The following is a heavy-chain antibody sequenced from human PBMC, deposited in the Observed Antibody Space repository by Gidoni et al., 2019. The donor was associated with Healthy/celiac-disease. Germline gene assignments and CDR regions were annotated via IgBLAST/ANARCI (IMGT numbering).Heavy chain of an antibody. Sequence: QLQLQESGPGLVKPSETLSLTCTVSGGSISSSSYYWGCIRQPPGKGLEWIGSIYYSGSTYYNPSLKSRVTISVETSKNQFSLKLSSVTAADTAVYYCARTYYYDSSGYYSYYYYGMDVWGQGTTVTVSS. D-gene: IGHD3-22*01. CDR2: IYYSGST. J-gene: IGHJ6*02. CDR3: ARTYYYDSSGYYSYYYYGMDV. CDR1: GGSISSSSYY. V-gene: IGHV4-39*01.